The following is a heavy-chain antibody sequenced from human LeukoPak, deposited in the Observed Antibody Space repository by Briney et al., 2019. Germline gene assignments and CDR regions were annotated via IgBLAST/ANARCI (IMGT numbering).Heavy chain of an antibody. CDR2: IDSSSGTI. V-gene: IGHV3-48*01. CDR1: GVSFSPYS. CDR3: ARVRSSYYYESSGYYHYDAFDI. D-gene: IGHD3-22*01. J-gene: IGHJ3*02. Sequence: PGGSLRLSCVASGVSFSPYSMNWLRQAPGKGLEWVSHIDSSSGTIYYADSVRGRFTISGDNAKNSLYLQMNSLRAEDTAVYYCARVRSSYYYESSGYYHYDAFDIWGQGTMVTVSS.